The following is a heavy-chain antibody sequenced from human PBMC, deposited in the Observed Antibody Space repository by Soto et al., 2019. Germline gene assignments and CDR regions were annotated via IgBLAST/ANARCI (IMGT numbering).Heavy chain of an antibody. Sequence: QITLKASGPTLVKPTQTLTLTCTFSGFSLSTSGVGVCWIRQPPGKTLEWLAVIYWNDDKRYSPSLKNGVTITKDTSKNQVVLTMTNMDPVDTAKYYCARTYGGEFHYWGQGALVTVSS. CDR2: IYWNDDK. J-gene: IGHJ4*02. CDR3: ARTYGGEFHY. D-gene: IGHD3-10*01. V-gene: IGHV2-5*01. CDR1: GFSLSTSGVG.